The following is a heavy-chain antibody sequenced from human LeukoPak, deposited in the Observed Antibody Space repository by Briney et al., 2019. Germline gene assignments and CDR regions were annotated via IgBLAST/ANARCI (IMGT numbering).Heavy chain of an antibody. CDR1: GFTFSSYS. V-gene: IGHV3-21*04. CDR3: AKSAEYCSGGSCYSLGFGY. D-gene: IGHD2-15*01. Sequence: GGSLRLSCAGSGFTFSSYSMNWVRQAPGKGLEWVSSIGSTSSYIYYADSVKGRFTFSRDNAKNSLYLQMNSLRAEDTALYYCAKSAEYCSGGSCYSLGFGYWGQGTLVTVSS. J-gene: IGHJ4*02. CDR2: IGSTSSYI.